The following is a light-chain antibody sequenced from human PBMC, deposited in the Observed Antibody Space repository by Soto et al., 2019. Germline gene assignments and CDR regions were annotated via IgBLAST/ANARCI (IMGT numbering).Light chain of an antibody. CDR1: QSVSSSN. CDR3: QHYGRGSPIA. CDR2: GAS. Sequence: DIVLTQSPGTLSLSPGERATLSCRASQSVSSSNLAWYQQKPAQAPRLLIFGASSRATGIPARFSGSGSGTDFTLIINSLQPEDFALYFCQHYGRGSPIAFGLGTRLEIK. J-gene: IGKJ5*01. V-gene: IGKV3-20*01.